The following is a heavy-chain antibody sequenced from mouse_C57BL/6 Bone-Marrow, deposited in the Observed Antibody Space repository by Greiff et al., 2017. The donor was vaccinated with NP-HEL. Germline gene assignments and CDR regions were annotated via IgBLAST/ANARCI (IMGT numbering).Heavy chain of an antibody. CDR2: IDPSDSYT. D-gene: IGHD3-1*01. V-gene: IGHV1-50*01. J-gene: IGHJ4*01. Sequence: QVQLQQPGAELVKPGASVKLSCKASGYTFTSYWMQWVKQRPGQGLEWIGEIDPSDSYTNYNQKFKGKATLTVDTSSSTAYMQLSSLTSEDSAVYYCAAGPDAMDYWGQGTSVTVSS. CDR1: GYTFTSYW. CDR3: AAGPDAMDY.